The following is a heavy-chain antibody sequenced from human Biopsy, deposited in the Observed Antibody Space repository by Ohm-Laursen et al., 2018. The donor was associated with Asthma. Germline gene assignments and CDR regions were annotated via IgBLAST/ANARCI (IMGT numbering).Heavy chain of an antibody. V-gene: IGHV1-3*04. J-gene: IGHJ3*01. CDR1: GYNFISFA. D-gene: IGHD3-9*01. CDR3: ARTYYDFLTGQVKDVFGV. CDR2: VNTGNGDT. Sequence: GASVKVSCKASGYNFISFAIHWVRQAPGQRLEWMGWVNTGNGDTKYSQKFQGRVTITRDTSASTAYMELRSLLFEDTATYYCARTYYDFLTGQVKDVFGVWGQGTMVTVSS.